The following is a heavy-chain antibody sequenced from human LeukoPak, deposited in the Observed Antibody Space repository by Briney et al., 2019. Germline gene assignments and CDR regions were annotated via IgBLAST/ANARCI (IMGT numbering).Heavy chain of an antibody. D-gene: IGHD2-2*01. CDR1: GGSISSNSYY. V-gene: IGHV4-39*07. CDR2: VYYAGTI. J-gene: IGHJ5*02. Sequence: PSETLSLTCTVSGGSISSNSYYWAWFRQPPGKGLEWIWSVYYAGTIYYNPSLKSRVTISVDTSKNQFSLKLSSVTAAETAVYYCARGQCSSTSCYRWFDPWGQGTLVTVSS. CDR3: ARGQCSSTSCYRWFDP.